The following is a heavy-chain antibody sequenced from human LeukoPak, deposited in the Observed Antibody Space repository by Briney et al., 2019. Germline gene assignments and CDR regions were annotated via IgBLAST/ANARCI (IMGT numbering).Heavy chain of an antibody. V-gene: IGHV1-69*11. CDR3: VTGSAYRDAFDI. CDR2: IIPILSQE. Sequence: SVKVSCKAFGGTFSTYAIHWVRQAPGQGLEWMGRIIPILSQENYALKYQGRVLITADESTSTAYMDLSSLRSEDTAVYYCVTGSAYRDAFDIWGQGTMVIVSS. J-gene: IGHJ3*02. CDR1: GGTFSTYA. D-gene: IGHD3-10*01.